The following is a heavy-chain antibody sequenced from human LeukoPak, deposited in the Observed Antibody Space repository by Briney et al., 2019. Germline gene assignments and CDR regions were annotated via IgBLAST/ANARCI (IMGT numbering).Heavy chain of an antibody. CDR1: GFTFSSYS. J-gene: IGHJ4*02. D-gene: IGHD5-24*01. V-gene: IGHV3-21*01. Sequence: GGSLRLSCAASGFTFSSYSMNWVRQAPGKGLEWVSSISSSSSYIYYADSVKGRFTIARDNAKNSLYLQMNSLTAENTAVYYCARDRGDGYNPVDYWGQGTLVTVSS. CDR2: ISSSSSYI. CDR3: ARDRGDGYNPVDY.